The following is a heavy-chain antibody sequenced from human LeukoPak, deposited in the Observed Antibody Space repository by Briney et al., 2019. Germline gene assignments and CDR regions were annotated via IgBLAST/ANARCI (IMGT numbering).Heavy chain of an antibody. CDR1: GGSVSSGSYY. V-gene: IGHV4-61*01. CDR3: ARGGGIYCGGDCYSRGDAFDI. D-gene: IGHD2-21*02. CDR2: IYYSGGT. Sequence: KPSETLSLTCTVSGGSVSSGSYYWSWIRQPPGKGLEWIGYIYYSGGTNYNPSLKSRVTISVDTSKNQFSLKLSSVTAADTAVYYCARGGGIYCGGDCYSRGDAFDIWGQGTMVTVSS. J-gene: IGHJ3*02.